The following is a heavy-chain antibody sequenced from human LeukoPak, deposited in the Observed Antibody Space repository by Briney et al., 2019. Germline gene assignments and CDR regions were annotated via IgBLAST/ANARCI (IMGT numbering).Heavy chain of an antibody. Sequence: GGSLRLSCAASGFTFSSYAMSWVRQAPGKVLEWVSAISGSGGSTYYADSVKGRFTISRDNSKNTLYLQMNSLRAEDTAVYYCGYDILTGYPKPFDYWGQGTLVTVSS. V-gene: IGHV3-23*01. J-gene: IGHJ4*02. CDR1: GFTFSSYA. D-gene: IGHD3-9*01. CDR3: GYDILTGYPKPFDY. CDR2: ISGSGGST.